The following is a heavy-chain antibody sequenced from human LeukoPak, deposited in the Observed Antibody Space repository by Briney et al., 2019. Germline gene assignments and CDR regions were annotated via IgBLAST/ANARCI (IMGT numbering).Heavy chain of an antibody. Sequence: PGGSLRLSCGASGFTFSSYEMNWVRQAPGKGLVWVSRINSDGSSINYADSVKGRFTISRDNAKNTVYLQMNSLRVEDTAVYYCASGYDYWGQGTLVTVSS. CDR1: GFTFSSYE. CDR2: INSDGSSI. CDR3: ASGYDY. V-gene: IGHV3-74*01. J-gene: IGHJ4*02. D-gene: IGHD5-18*01.